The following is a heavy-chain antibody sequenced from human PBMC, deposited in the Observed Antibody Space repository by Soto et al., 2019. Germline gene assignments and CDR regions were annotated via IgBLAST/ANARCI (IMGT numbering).Heavy chain of an antibody. Sequence: GGSPKLSCAAYGLTFSDSAMHWVRQAPGKEPEWVSVIYSGGSTYYADSVKGRFTISRANSKNTRYLQMNSLRAEDTAVYYCTRELVATLSAFDIWGQATMVTVSS. CDR3: TRELVATLSAFDI. CDR2: IYSGGST. D-gene: IGHD5-12*01. CDR1: GLTFSDSA. J-gene: IGHJ3*02. V-gene: IGHV3-53*01.